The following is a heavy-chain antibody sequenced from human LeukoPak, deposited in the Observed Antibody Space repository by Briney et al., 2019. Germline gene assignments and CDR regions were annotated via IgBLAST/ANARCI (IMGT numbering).Heavy chain of an antibody. CDR3: ARGDSTVTPKYFQY. CDR1: GGSISSSSYY. Sequence: SETLSLTCTVSGGSISSSSYYWSWIRQPPGKGLEWIGYIYYSGSTNYNPSLKSRVTISLDTSKNQFSLKLSSVTAADTAVYYCARGDSTVTPKYFQYWGQGTLVTVSS. CDR2: IYYSGST. J-gene: IGHJ1*01. V-gene: IGHV4-61*01. D-gene: IGHD4-23*01.